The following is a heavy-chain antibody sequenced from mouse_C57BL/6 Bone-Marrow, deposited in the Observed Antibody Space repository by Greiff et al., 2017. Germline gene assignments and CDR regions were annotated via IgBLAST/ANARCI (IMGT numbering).Heavy chain of an antibody. CDR1: GYTFTSHW. Sequence: QVQLQQSGPELVRPGASVKISCKAPGYTFTSHWMQWVRPRPGQGLEWIGEIFPGSGCTYYNEKFKGKATLTVDPSSSTAYMQLSSLTSADSAVYCCRGEYYYVSGCVWFSYWGQGTLVT. CDR2: IFPGSGCT. CDR3: RGEYYYVSGCVWFSY. V-gene: IGHV1-56*01. D-gene: IGHD1-1*01. J-gene: IGHJ3*01.